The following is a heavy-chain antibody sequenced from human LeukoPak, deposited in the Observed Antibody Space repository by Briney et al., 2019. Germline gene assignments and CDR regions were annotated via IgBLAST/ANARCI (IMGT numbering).Heavy chain of an antibody. Sequence: GGSLRLSCAASGFTFSDYYMSWIRRAPGKGLEWVSYISSSSRYTNYADSVKGRFTISRDNAKNSLYLQMNSLRAEDTAVYYCARETGSYRPHWGQGTLVTVSS. D-gene: IGHD3-16*02. V-gene: IGHV3-11*06. CDR1: GFTFSDYY. J-gene: IGHJ4*02. CDR3: ARETGSYRPH. CDR2: ISSSSRYT.